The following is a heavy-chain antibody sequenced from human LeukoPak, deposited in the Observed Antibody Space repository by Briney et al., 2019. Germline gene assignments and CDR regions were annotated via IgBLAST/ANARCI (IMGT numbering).Heavy chain of an antibody. CDR1: GGSISSYY. J-gene: IGHJ4*02. D-gene: IGHD3-22*01. CDR2: ISYSGST. CDR3: ARHRGSGYPYFDY. Sequence: SETLSLTCTVSGGSISSYYWSWIRQPPGKGLEWIACISYSGSTKYNPSLKSRVTISVDTSKNQFSLKMSSLTAADTAVYYCARHRGSGYPYFDYWGQGTLVTVSS. V-gene: IGHV4-59*01.